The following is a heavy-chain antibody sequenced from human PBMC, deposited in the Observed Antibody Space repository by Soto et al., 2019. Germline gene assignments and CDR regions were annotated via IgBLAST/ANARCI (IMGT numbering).Heavy chain of an antibody. CDR2: ISGSGGST. V-gene: IGHV3-23*01. D-gene: IGHD3-10*01. Sequence: GSLRLSCAASGFTFSSYAMSWVRQAPGKGLEWVSAISGSGGSTYYADSVKGRFTISRGNSKNTLYLQMNSLRAEDTAVYYCAKAPLNYYGSPSSWFDPWGQGTLVTVSS. CDR1: GFTFSSYA. J-gene: IGHJ5*02. CDR3: AKAPLNYYGSPSSWFDP.